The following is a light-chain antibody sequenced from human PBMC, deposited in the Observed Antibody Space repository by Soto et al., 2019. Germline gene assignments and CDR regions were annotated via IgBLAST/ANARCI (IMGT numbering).Light chain of an antibody. CDR3: QQRNIWPPVT. J-gene: IGKJ5*01. V-gene: IGKV3-11*01. CDR1: PSVTNF. Sequence: IVLTQSPATLSLSPGERATLSCRASPSVTNFLAWYQQKPGQAPRLLIYGAFNRATGIPARFSGSGSGTDFTLTISSLEPEDSAIYYCQQRNIWPPVTFGQGTR. CDR2: GAF.